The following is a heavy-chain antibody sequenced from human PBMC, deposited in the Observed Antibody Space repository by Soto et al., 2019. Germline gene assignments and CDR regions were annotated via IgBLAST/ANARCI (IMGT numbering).Heavy chain of an antibody. CDR2: INGGNGDT. D-gene: IGHD2-2*01. V-gene: IGHV1-3*01. Sequence: ASVKVSCKASGYTFTGYAIHWVRQAPGQRLEWMGWINGGNGDTKYSQKFQGRVTISRDTSASTAYMELTSLGSEDTATYHCARGYCSSTSCQYYVDFWGPGTLVTVSS. CDR3: ARGYCSSTSCQYYVDF. J-gene: IGHJ4*02. CDR1: GYTFTGYA.